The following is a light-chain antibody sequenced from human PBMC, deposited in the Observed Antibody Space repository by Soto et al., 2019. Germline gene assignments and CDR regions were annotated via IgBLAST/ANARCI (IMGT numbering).Light chain of an antibody. CDR3: QQSYSTLSIT. CDR1: QSISNY. CDR2: AAS. J-gene: IGKJ5*01. Sequence: DIQMTQSPSSLSASVGDRVTITCRASQSISNYLNWYQQKPGKAPKLLIHAASSLESGVPSRFSGSGSGTDFTLTISSLQPEDFATYYCQQSYSTLSITFGQGTRREIK. V-gene: IGKV1-39*01.